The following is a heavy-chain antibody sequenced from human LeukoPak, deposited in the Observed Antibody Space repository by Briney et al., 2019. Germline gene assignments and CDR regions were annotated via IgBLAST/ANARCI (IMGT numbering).Heavy chain of an antibody. CDR1: GFTFSSYS. J-gene: IGHJ1*01. CDR3: ARDRGGSYFGGHFQH. CDR2: ISSSSYI. D-gene: IGHD1-26*01. V-gene: IGHV3-21*01. Sequence: GGSLRLSCAASGFTFSSYSMNWVRQAPGKGLEWVSSISSSSYIYYADSVKGRFTISRDNAKNSLYLQMNSLRAEDTAVYYCARDRGGSYFGGHFQHWGQGTLVTVSS.